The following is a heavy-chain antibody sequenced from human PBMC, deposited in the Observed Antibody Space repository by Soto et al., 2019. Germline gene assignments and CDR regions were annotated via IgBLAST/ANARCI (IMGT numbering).Heavy chain of an antibody. CDR3: ARVLGGQQLADYFDY. J-gene: IGHJ4*02. Sequence: PGGSLRLSCAASGFTFSSYWMSWVRQAPGKGLEWVANIKQDGSEKYYVDSVKGRFTISRDNAKNSLYLQMNSLRAEDTAVYYCARVLGGQQLADYFDYWGQGTLVTVSS. D-gene: IGHD6-6*01. CDR2: IKQDGSEK. CDR1: GFTFSSYW. V-gene: IGHV3-7*05.